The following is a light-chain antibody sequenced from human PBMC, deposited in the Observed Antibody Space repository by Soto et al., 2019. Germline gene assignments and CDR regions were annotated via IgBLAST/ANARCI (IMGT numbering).Light chain of an antibody. CDR2: DAY. J-gene: IGKJ5*01. CDR3: QQRHMWPIT. Sequence: EIVMTQSPATLSVSPGERATLSCRASQSVTSNFAWYQQKPGQAPRLLIYDAYNRATGIPPRFSGSGSGTDFTLTISSLEPEDSAVYYCQQRHMWPITFGQGTRLEI. CDR1: QSVTSN. V-gene: IGKV3-11*01.